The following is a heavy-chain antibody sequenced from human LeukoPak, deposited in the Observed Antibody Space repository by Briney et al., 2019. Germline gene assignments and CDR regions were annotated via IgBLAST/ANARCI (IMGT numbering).Heavy chain of an antibody. CDR3: ARVRDYDILTGYNDAFDI. D-gene: IGHD3-9*01. Sequence: GGSLRLSCAASGFTFSDYYTSWIRQAPGKGLEWVSYISSSSSYTNYADSVKGRFTISRDNAKNSLYLQMNSLRAEDTAVYYCARVRDYDILTGYNDAFDIWGQGTMVTVSS. CDR2: ISSSSSYT. CDR1: GFTFSDYY. V-gene: IGHV3-11*06. J-gene: IGHJ3*02.